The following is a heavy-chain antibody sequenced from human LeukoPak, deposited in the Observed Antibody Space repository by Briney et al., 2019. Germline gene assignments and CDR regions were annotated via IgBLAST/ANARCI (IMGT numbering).Heavy chain of an antibody. CDR3: VGDQVDDTGYLR. CDR1: GFTVSSNY. V-gene: IGHV3-53*01. D-gene: IGHD3-9*01. J-gene: IGHJ4*02. Sequence: GGSLRLSCAASGFTVSSNYMGWVRQAPGKGLEWVSIIYDSGTTYYADSVKGRFTISRDNFKNTLYLQMNTLRAEDTAVYYCVGDQVDDTGYLRWGQGTRVTVSA. CDR2: IYDSGTT.